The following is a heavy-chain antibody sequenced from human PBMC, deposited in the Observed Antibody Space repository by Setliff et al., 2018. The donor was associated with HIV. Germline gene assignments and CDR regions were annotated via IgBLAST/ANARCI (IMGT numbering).Heavy chain of an antibody. V-gene: IGHV3-21*01. CDR3: VRDYRWLNWFFDL. CDR2: ISRSSDEI. J-gene: IGHJ2*01. CDR1: GFIFSSHS. D-gene: IGHD6-19*01. Sequence: ESLKISCAASGFIFSSHSMNWVRQAPGKGLEWVSSISRSSDEIHYADSVKGRFTISRDNTKYSLYLQMNKVRAEDTAVYFCVRDYRWLNWFFDLWGRGTLVTVSS.